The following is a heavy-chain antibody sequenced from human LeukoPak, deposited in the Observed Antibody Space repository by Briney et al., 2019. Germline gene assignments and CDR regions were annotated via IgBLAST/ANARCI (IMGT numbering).Heavy chain of an antibody. CDR3: ARESRTYYYGSGNAWFDP. D-gene: IGHD3-10*01. CDR1: GYTFTGYY. CDR2: INPNSGGT. J-gene: IGHJ5*02. V-gene: IGHV1-2*02. Sequence: ASVKVSCKASGYTFTGYYMHWVRQAPGQGLEWMGWINPNSGGTNYAQKFQGRVTMTRDTSISTAYMELSRLRSEDTAVYYCARESRTYYYGSGNAWFDPWGQGTLVTVSS.